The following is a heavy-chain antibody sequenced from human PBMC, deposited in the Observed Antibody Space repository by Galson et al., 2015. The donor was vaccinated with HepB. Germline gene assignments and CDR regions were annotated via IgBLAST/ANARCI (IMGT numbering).Heavy chain of an antibody. J-gene: IGHJ4*02. CDR3: SRGLDD. CDR2: INQDGSEK. V-gene: IGHV3-7*03. Sequence: SLRLSCAASGFSIDWMDWVRQAPGKGLEWVANINQDGSEKYYVDSVKGRFTISRDNAKHSVSLQMNSLRADDTAVYYCSRGLDDWGQGTLVRVSS. CDR1: GFSIDW.